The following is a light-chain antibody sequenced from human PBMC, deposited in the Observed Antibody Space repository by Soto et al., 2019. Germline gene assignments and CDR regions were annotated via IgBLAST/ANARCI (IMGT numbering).Light chain of an antibody. CDR2: AAS. V-gene: IGKV1-9*01. CDR3: LQLNTYPFT. J-gene: IGKJ3*01. Sequence: IQLTQSPSSLSASVGDRVTITCGAGQGVTSYLAWYQQKPGKAPKLLIYAASTLQSGVPSRFSGSGSVTDFTLTISSLQPEDFATYYCLQLNTYPFTFGPGTKVEIK. CDR1: QGVTSY.